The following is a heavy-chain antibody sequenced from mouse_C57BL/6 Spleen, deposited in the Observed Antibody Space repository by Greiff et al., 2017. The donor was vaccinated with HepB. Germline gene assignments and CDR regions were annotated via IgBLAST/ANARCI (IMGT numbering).Heavy chain of an antibody. V-gene: IGHV1-81*01. J-gene: IGHJ2*01. CDR3: ARRSASITTVVAQDY. Sequence: VQRVESGAELARPGASVKLSCKASGYTFTSYGISWVKQRTGQGLEWIGEIYPRSGNTYYNEKFNGKATLTADKSSSPAYMELRSLTSEDSAVYFCARRSASITTVVAQDYWGQGTTRTVSS. D-gene: IGHD1-1*01. CDR1: GYTFTSYG. CDR2: IYPRSGNT.